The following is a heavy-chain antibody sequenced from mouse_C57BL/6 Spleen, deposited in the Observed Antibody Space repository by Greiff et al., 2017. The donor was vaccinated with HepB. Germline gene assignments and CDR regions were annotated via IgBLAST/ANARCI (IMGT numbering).Heavy chain of an antibody. D-gene: IGHD1-1*01. V-gene: IGHV1-19*01. CDR1: GYTFTDYY. Sequence: EVQLQQSGPVLVKPGASVKMSCTASGYTFTDYYMNWVKQSHGKSLEWIGVINPYNGGTSYNPKFKGKATLTVDKSSSTAYMELNSLTSEDSAVYYCARGTTVVAHMDYWGKGTTLTVSS. CDR2: INPYNGGT. J-gene: IGHJ2*01. CDR3: ARGTTVVAHMDY.